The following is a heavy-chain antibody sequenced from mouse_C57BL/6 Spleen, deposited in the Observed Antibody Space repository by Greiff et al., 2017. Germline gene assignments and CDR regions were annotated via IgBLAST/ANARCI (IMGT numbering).Heavy chain of an antibody. J-gene: IGHJ4*01. Sequence: VQLQQPVAELVRPGTSVKLSCKASGYTFTSYWMHWVKQRPGQGLEWIGVIDPSDSYTNSNQKFKGKATLTVDTSSSTAYMHLSSLTSEDSAVKYFARSALTWTYAMDYWGQGTSVTVSS. CDR2: IDPSDSYT. CDR1: GYTFTSYW. D-gene: IGHD4-1*01. CDR3: ARSALTWTYAMDY. V-gene: IGHV1-59*01.